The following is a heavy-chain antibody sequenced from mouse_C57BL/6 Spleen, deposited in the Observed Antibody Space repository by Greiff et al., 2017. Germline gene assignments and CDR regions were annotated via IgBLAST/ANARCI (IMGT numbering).Heavy chain of an antibody. CDR2: IDPNSGGT. V-gene: IGHV1-62-3*01. CDR3: ARTMVTTRYYAMDY. Sequence: QVQLKQPGAELVKPGASVKLSCKASGYTFTSYWMHWVKQRPGRGLEWIGRIDPNSGGTKYNEKFKGKATLTADTSSSTAYMQLSSLTSEDSAVYYCARTMVTTRYYAMDYWGQGTSVTVSS. D-gene: IGHD2-1*01. J-gene: IGHJ4*01. CDR1: GYTFTSYW.